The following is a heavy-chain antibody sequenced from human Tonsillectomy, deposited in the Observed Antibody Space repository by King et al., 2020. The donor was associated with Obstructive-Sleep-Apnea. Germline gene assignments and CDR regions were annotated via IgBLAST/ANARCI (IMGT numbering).Heavy chain of an antibody. CDR1: GFTFSSYS. D-gene: IGHD6-19*01. V-gene: IGHV3-21*01. CDR3: ARDTPFGSGWFYWYFDL. Sequence: VQLVESGGGLVKPGGSLRLSCAASGFTFSSYSMNWVRQAPGKGLEWVSSISSSSSYIYYADSVKGRFTISRDNAKNSLYLQMNSLRAEDTAVYYCARDTPFGSGWFYWYFDLWGRGTLATVSS. CDR2: ISSSSSYI. J-gene: IGHJ2*01.